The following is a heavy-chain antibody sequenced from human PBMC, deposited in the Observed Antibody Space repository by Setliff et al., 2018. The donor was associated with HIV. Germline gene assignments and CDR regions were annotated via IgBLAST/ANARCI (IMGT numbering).Heavy chain of an antibody. Sequence: ASVKVSCKASGNTLRNNVINWVRQAPGQRLEWMGWINVDSGNTKYLQDLQGRVTITSDTSATTAYMEVSNLRSEDIAVYYCARERDSNGYQFDYWGQGTLVTVSS. CDR3: ARERDSNGYQFDY. D-gene: IGHD3-22*01. J-gene: IGHJ4*02. CDR2: INVDSGNT. V-gene: IGHV1-3*03. CDR1: GNTLRNNV.